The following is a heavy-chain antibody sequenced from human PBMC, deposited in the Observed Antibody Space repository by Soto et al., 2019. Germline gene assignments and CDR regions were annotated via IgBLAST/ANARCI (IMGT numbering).Heavy chain of an antibody. CDR1: GGSFSGYY. J-gene: IGHJ5*02. V-gene: IGHV4-34*01. Sequence: SETLSLTCAVYGGSFSGYYWSWIRQPPGKGLEWIGEINHSGSTNYNPSLKSRVTISVDTSKNQFSLELSSVTAADTAVYYCARGVVGGLTRGFDPWGQGTLVTVSS. CDR3: ARGVVGGLTRGFDP. CDR2: INHSGST. D-gene: IGHD1-26*01.